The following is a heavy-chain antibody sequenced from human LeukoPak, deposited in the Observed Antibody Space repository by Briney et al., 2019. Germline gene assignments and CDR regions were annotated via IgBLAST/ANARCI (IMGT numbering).Heavy chain of an antibody. V-gene: IGHV3-7*01. J-gene: IGHJ5*02. CDR1: GFPFSSYY. Sequence: GGSLRLSCAASGFPFSSYYMSWVRQAPGKGLEWVANINQGGSEKYYAESVKDRFTISRDNAKNSLYLQMSSLRAEDTAVYYCARVNRYSGYDFDQWGQGTLVTVSS. D-gene: IGHD5-12*01. CDR2: INQGGSEK. CDR3: ARVNRYSGYDFDQ.